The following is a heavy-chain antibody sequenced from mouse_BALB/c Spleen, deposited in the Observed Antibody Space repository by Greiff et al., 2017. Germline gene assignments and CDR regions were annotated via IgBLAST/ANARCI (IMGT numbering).Heavy chain of an antibody. V-gene: IGHV3-2*02. Sequence: EVKLMESGPGLVKPSQSLSLTCTVTGYSITSDYAWNWIRQFPGNKLEWMGYISYSGSTSYNPSLKSRISITRDTSKNQFFLQLNSVTTEDTATYYCAKIYYGYDEYFDVWGAGTTVTVSS. CDR2: ISYSGST. D-gene: IGHD2-2*01. J-gene: IGHJ1*01. CDR3: AKIYYGYDEYFDV. CDR1: GYSITSDYA.